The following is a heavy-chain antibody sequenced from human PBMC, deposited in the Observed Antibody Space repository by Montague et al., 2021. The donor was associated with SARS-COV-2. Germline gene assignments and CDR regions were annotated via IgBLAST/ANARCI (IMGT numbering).Heavy chain of an antibody. Sequence: SETLSLTCTVSGGSISSSSYYWCWIRQPPGKGLEWIGYIYYSGSTNYNPSLKSRVTISVDTSKNQFSLKLSSVTAADTAVYYCARVERGYYYGLGVSAHFDYWGQGTLVTVSS. V-gene: IGHV4-61*01. J-gene: IGHJ4*02. CDR3: ARVERGYYYGLGVSAHFDY. D-gene: IGHD3-10*01. CDR1: GGSISSSSYY. CDR2: IYYSGST.